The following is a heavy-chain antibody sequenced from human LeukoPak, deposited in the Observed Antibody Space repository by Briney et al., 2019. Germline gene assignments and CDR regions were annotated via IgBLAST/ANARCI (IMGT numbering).Heavy chain of an antibody. D-gene: IGHD2-2*01. Sequence: GESLKISFKGSGYSFTSYWIGWVRQMPGKGLEWMGIIYPGDSDTRYSPSFQGQVTISADKSISTAYLQWSSLKASDTAMYYCARVRSGYCSSTSCVGFDYWGQGTPVTVSS. CDR1: GYSFTSYW. V-gene: IGHV5-51*01. J-gene: IGHJ4*02. CDR2: IYPGDSDT. CDR3: ARVRSGYCSSTSCVGFDY.